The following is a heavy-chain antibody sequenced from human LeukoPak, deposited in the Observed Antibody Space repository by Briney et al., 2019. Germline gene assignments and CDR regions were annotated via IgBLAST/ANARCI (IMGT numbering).Heavy chain of an antibody. CDR2: IYTAGGT. Sequence: SETLSLTCTVSGGSFSNSYWSWIRQPAGKGLEWIGHIYTAGGTNYKSSLKSRVTMSVDRSTTQFSLKLSSVTAADTAVYYCARASYDTLTGYYRAFDYWGQGTLVTVSS. CDR3: ARASYDTLTGYYRAFDY. J-gene: IGHJ4*02. CDR1: GGSFSNSY. D-gene: IGHD3-9*01. V-gene: IGHV4-4*07.